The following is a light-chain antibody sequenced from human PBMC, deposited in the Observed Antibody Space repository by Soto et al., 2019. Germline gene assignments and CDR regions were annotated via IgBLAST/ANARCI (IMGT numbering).Light chain of an antibody. CDR1: QSVSSN. CDR3: QQYNNLYT. J-gene: IGKJ2*01. Sequence: EIVMTQSPATLSVSPGERATLSCRASQSVSSNLAWYQQKPGQAPRLLIYGASTRATDIPARFSGSGSGTEFTLTISSLQSEYFAVYYCQQYNNLYTFGQGNKLEIK. CDR2: GAS. V-gene: IGKV3-15*01.